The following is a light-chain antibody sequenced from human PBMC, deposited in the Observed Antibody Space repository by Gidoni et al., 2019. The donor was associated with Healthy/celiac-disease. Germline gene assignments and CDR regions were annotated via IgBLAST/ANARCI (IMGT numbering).Light chain of an antibody. Sequence: DIQMTQSPSSLSASVGDRVTITCQASQDINNYLNWYQQKPGKAPKLLIYDASNLETGVPSRFSGSGSGTDFTFTISSLQPEDIATYYCQQYDNLPFTFGPXTKVDIK. J-gene: IGKJ3*01. CDR2: DAS. V-gene: IGKV1-33*01. CDR1: QDINNY. CDR3: QQYDNLPFT.